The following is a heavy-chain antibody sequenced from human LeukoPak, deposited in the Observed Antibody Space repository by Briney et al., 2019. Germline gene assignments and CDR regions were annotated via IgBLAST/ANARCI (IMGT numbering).Heavy chain of an antibody. D-gene: IGHD1-7*01. CDR2: IYTSGST. CDR1: GFSISNYD. V-gene: IGHV4-4*09. J-gene: IGHJ6*03. CDR3: ARRTTAPGGGYYYYMDV. Sequence: SETLTLTCTASGFSISNYDWSWIRQPPGKGLEWIASIYTSGSTNYNPSLKSRVTISVDTSKNQFSLKLSFVTAADTAVYYCARRTTAPGGGYYYYMDVWGKGTTVTVSS.